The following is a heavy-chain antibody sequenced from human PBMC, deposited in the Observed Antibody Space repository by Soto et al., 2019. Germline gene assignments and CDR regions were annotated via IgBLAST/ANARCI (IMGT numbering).Heavy chain of an antibody. CDR2: ISSSSNTI. D-gene: IGHD3-3*01. CDR1: GFTFSTSS. Sequence: EVQLVESGGGLGQPGGSLRLSCVVSGFTFSTSSMNWVRQAPGKGLEWVSYISSSSNTIYADSVKGRFTISRDNAKNSLYLQMNSLIDEDTAVYYCARVIWSGYLTSDYWGQGTRVSVSS. V-gene: IGHV3-48*02. J-gene: IGHJ4*02. CDR3: ARVIWSGYLTSDY.